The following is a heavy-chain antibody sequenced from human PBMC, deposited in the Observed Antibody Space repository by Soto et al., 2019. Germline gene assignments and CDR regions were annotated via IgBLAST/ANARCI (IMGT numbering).Heavy chain of an antibody. CDR3: ARALYCWGGHRQPLAS. CDR2: INHVGIT. J-gene: IGHJ5*02. V-gene: IGHV4-34*01. CDR1: GGSFRGFY. Sequence: SETLSLTCAVSGGSFRGFYWTCIRQSPGKGLEWLGDINHVGITNYNPSLKSRVSIPVDTSESQFSLELSSVTAADTAVYYCARALYCWGGHRQPLASWARGTL. D-gene: IGHD2-21*01.